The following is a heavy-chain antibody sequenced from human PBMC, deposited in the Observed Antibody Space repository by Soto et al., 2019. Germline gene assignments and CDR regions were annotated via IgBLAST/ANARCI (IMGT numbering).Heavy chain of an antibody. CDR2: INPNSGGT. Sequence: QVQLVQSGAEVKKPGASVKVSCKASGYTFTGYYMHWVRQAPGQGLEWMGWINPNSGGTNYAQKFQGWVTMTRDMSISTAYMELSRLRSDDTAVYYCAGVLGGYSYGCDYWGQGTLVTVSS. J-gene: IGHJ4*02. CDR1: GYTFTGYY. V-gene: IGHV1-2*04. CDR3: AGVLGGYSYGCDY. D-gene: IGHD5-18*01.